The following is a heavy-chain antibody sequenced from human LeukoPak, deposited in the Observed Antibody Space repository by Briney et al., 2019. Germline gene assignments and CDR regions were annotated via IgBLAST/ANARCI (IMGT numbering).Heavy chain of an antibody. J-gene: IGHJ5*02. CDR1: GFTFDDYG. Sequence: GGSLRLSCAASGFTFDDYGMSWVRQAPGKGLEWVSGINWNGGSTGYADSVKGRFTISRDNAKNSLYLQMNSLRAEGTALYHRARDFGGSSGWYIGGWFDPWGQGTLVTVS. V-gene: IGHV3-20*01. CDR3: ARDFGGSSGWYIGGWFDP. CDR2: INWNGGST. D-gene: IGHD6-19*01.